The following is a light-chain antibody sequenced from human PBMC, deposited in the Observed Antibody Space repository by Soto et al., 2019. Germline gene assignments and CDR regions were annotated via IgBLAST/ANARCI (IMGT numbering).Light chain of an antibody. CDR3: QRYDNWPPWT. CDR2: HTS. V-gene: IGKV3-15*01. J-gene: IGKJ1*01. Sequence: EIVMTQSPATLSVSPGESATLSCGASQSISGNLAWYQQKPGLAPRLLIYHTSTRATGVPARFSGSGSGTEFSLTISSLQSEDFAVYYCQRYDNWPPWTFGQGTKVDIK. CDR1: QSISGN.